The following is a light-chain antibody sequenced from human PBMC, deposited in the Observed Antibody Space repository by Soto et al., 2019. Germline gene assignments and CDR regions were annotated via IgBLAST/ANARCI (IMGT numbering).Light chain of an antibody. Sequence: PGERATLSCRASQSINNRYLAWYQQKPGQAPRLLIYAASSRATGIPDRFSGSGSGTDFTLTISRLEPEDFAVYYCQQFGSSPGFTCGPGTKVDIK. V-gene: IGKV3-20*01. CDR3: QQFGSSPGFT. J-gene: IGKJ3*01. CDR1: QSINNRY. CDR2: AAS.